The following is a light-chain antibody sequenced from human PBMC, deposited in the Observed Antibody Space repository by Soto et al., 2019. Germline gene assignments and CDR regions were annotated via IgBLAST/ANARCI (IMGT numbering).Light chain of an antibody. V-gene: IGKV2-30*01. CDR1: QSLVYSDGNTY. J-gene: IGKJ2*01. CDR3: MQGTHWPPYT. CDR2: KVS. Sequence: DVVMTQSPLSLPVTLGQPASISCRSSQSLVYSDGNTYLNWFQQRPGQSPRRLIYKVSNRDSGVPDRFSGSGSGADFTLKISRVEAADVGVYYCMQGTHWPPYTFGHGTKLEIK.